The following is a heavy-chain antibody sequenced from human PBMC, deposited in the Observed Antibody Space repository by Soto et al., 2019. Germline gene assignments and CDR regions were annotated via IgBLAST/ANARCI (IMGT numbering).Heavy chain of an antibody. Sequence: QVQLQESGPGLVKPSQTLSLTCTVSGGSISSGDYYWSWIRQPPGKGLEWIGYIFYSGSTYYNPPLKIRVSISVDTSNTQFSLKLSSVTAADTAVYSSASAVLQLDPWGQGTLVTVSS. CDR3: ASAVLQLDP. J-gene: IGHJ5*02. D-gene: IGHD3-10*01. CDR1: GGSISSGDYY. CDR2: IFYSGST. V-gene: IGHV4-30-4*01.